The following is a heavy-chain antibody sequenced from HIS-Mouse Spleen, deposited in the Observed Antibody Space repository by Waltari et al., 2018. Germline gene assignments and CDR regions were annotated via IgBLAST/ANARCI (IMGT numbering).Heavy chain of an antibody. V-gene: IGHV1-2*02. D-gene: IGHD6-25*01. Sequence: QVQLVQSGAEVKKSGASVKVSCKAPGYTFTGYYKHWVRQARGQGLAWMVWIDPISAGRNYAQKFQGGGTMTRDTAISTAYMELSRLRSDDTAVYYCALGLSSGAFDIWGQGTMVTVSS. CDR3: ALGLSSGAFDI. CDR1: GYTFTGYY. J-gene: IGHJ3*02. CDR2: IDPISAGR.